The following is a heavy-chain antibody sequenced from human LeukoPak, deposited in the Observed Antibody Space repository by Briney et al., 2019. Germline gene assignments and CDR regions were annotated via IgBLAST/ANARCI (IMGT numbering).Heavy chain of an antibody. CDR2: IYYSGST. CDR1: GGSISSSSYY. Sequence: KPSETLSLTCTVSGGSISSSSYYWGWIRQPPGKGLERIGSIYYSGSTYYNPSLKSRVTISVDTSKNQFSLKLSSVTAADTAVYYCASRYSSSAYYYYGMDVWGQGTTVTVSS. V-gene: IGHV4-39*01. D-gene: IGHD6-6*01. CDR3: ASRYSSSAYYYYGMDV. J-gene: IGHJ6*02.